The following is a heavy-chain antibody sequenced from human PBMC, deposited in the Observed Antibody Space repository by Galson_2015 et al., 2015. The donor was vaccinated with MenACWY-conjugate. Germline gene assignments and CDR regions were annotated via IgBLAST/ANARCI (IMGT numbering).Heavy chain of an antibody. J-gene: IGHJ5*02. V-gene: IGHV3-21*06. CDR3: ARTAGSVPP. Sequence: SLRLSCAASGFTFSSYGMNWVRQAPGKGLEWVSCIAGSGNYIYYADSVRGRFTISRDNAENSLYLQMDSLRVEDTAVYYCARTAGSVPPWGQGTLVTVSS. CDR1: GFTFSSYG. D-gene: IGHD6-13*01. CDR2: IAGSGNYI.